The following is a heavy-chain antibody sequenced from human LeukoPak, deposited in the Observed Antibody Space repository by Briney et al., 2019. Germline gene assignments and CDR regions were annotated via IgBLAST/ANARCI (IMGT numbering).Heavy chain of an antibody. Sequence: SVTLSLTCTVSVGSFNGYYWSWIRQSPGKGLESIGFISDSGVSNTSRSLKSRVAISLDTSKKQFSLKLRSVTAADTALYYCARQIRLDYYDSSGYFFDSWGQGTLVTVSS. CDR2: ISDSGVS. V-gene: IGHV4-59*08. CDR1: VGSFNGYY. J-gene: IGHJ4*02. CDR3: ARQIRLDYYDSSGYFFDS. D-gene: IGHD3-22*01.